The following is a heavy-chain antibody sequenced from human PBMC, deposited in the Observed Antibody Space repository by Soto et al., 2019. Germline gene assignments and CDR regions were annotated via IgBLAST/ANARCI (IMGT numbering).Heavy chain of an antibody. J-gene: IGHJ4*02. V-gene: IGHV4-30-4*01. CDR2: IYYSGST. CDR3: TTDLPTLIPQVDY. D-gene: IGHD4-4*01. Sequence: QPPGKGLEWIGYIYYSGSTYYNPSLKSRVTISVDTSKNQFSLKLSSVTAADTAVYYCTTDLPTLIPQVDYWGQGTLVTVSS.